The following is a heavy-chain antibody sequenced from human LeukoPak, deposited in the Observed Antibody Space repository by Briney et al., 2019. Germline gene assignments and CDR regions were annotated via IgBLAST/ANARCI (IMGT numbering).Heavy chain of an antibody. CDR3: ARVLLWFGELSLGWFDP. CDR2: IYYSGST. V-gene: IGHV4-30-4*01. J-gene: IGHJ5*02. D-gene: IGHD3-10*01. CDR1: SGSICSGDYY. Sequence: SQTLSLTCTVSSGSICSGDYYWRWIRQPPGKGLEWIGYIYYSGSTYYNPSLKSRVTISVDTSKNQFSLKLSSVTAADTAVYYCARVLLWFGELSLGWFDPWGQGTLVTVSS.